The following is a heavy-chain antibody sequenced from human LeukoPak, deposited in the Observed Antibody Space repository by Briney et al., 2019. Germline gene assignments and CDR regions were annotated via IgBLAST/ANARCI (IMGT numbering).Heavy chain of an antibody. Sequence: EASVKVSCKASGYIFTSYSMHWVRRAPGQGLEWMGIINPSGGTTNYAQKFQGRVTMTRDTSTGTVYMDLSSLRSEDTAVYYCARDLSHRYYHSTGYAFDYWGQGTLVTVSS. D-gene: IGHD3-22*01. CDR2: INPSGGTT. V-gene: IGHV1-46*01. J-gene: IGHJ4*02. CDR1: GYIFTSYS. CDR3: ARDLSHRYYHSTGYAFDY.